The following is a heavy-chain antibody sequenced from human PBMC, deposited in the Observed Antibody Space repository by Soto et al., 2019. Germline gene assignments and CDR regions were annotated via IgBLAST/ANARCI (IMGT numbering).Heavy chain of an antibody. V-gene: IGHV3-9*01. Sequence: SLKISCAASGFTFDDYAMHWVRQAPGKGLEWVSGISWSSDNIRYADSVKGRFTISRDNAKNFLYLQMNSLRTEDTALYYCAKEYCTGGSCYSAFDIWGQGTMVTVS. J-gene: IGHJ3*02. D-gene: IGHD2-15*01. CDR1: GFTFDDYA. CDR2: ISWSSDNI. CDR3: AKEYCTGGSCYSAFDI.